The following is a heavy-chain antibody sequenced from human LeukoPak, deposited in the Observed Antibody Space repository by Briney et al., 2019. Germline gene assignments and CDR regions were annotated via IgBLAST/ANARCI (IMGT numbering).Heavy chain of an antibody. CDR1: GGSISSYY. D-gene: IGHD3-22*01. V-gene: IGHV4-59*01. CDR3: ARQKPLTYYYDSSGRPDAFDV. Sequence: PSETLSLTCSVSGGSISSYYWSWIRQPPGKGLEWIGNIYYTGSAYYNPSLKSRVTISVDTSKNQFSLKLSSVTAADTAVYYCARQKPLTYYYDSSGRPDAFDVWGQGTMVTVSS. CDR2: IYYTGSA. J-gene: IGHJ3*01.